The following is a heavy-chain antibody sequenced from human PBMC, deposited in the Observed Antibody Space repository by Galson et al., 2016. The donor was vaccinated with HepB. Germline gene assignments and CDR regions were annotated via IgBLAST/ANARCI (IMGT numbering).Heavy chain of an antibody. CDR3: AKERLVRRIFDH. J-gene: IGHJ4*02. V-gene: IGHV3-23*01. Sequence: SLRLPCAASGLVFSNFGLSWVRQAPGKGLESVASLCTSRTTYYSDSVQGRFTISRDNSNNTLYLQMNGLRAEDTAVYYCAKERLVRRIFDHWGQGTLLTVSS. CDR2: LCTSRTT. D-gene: IGHD1-1*01. CDR1: GLVFSNFG.